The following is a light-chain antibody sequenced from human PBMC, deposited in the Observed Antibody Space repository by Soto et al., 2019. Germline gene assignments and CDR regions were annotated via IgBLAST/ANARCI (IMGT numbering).Light chain of an antibody. Sequence: DILLTQSPTSLSASVGDTVTIACRASQSISINLNWYQHRPGEAQKVMIYGASTLATGAPSRFSGSGVGTDFTLTISSLQLEDFATYYCQQTYTTRVYTFGQRTKLEFK. V-gene: IGKV1-39*01. CDR1: QSISIN. CDR3: QQTYTTRVYT. J-gene: IGKJ2*01. CDR2: GAS.